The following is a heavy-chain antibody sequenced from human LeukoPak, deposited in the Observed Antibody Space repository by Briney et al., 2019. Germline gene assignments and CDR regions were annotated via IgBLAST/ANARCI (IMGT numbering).Heavy chain of an antibody. Sequence: SETLSLTCTVSGGSISSYYWSWIRQPPGKGLEWIGYIYYRGSTNYNPSLKSRVTISVDTSKNQFSLKLSSVTAADTAVYYCARVDSSGYPSYFDYWGQGTLVTVSS. CDR3: ARVDSSGYPSYFDY. CDR1: GGSISSYY. CDR2: IYYRGST. V-gene: IGHV4-59*01. D-gene: IGHD3-22*01. J-gene: IGHJ4*02.